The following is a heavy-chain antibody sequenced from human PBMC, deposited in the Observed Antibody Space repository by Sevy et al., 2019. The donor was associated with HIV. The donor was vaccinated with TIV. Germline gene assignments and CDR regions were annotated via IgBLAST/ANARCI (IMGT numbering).Heavy chain of an antibody. V-gene: IGHV4-59*08. D-gene: IGHD1-26*01. Sequence: SETLSLTCTVSGGSITSLYWNWIRQPPGKGLEWIANIYYNGHINYNPSLRSRVTLSLDNSKNQVSLRLSSVTAADTAMYYCAGGNAWGRGYSWGQGTLVTVSS. CDR1: GGSITSLY. CDR3: AGGNAWGRGYS. CDR2: IYYNGHI. J-gene: IGHJ4*02.